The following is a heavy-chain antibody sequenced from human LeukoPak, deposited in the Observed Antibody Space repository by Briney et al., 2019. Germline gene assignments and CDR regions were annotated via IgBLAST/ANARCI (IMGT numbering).Heavy chain of an antibody. CDR3: ARHYDSTAYSLDY. V-gene: IGHV3-7*01. J-gene: IGHJ4*02. CDR2: IKQDGSQK. D-gene: IGHD3-22*01. CDR1: GFTFSSYW. Sequence: GGSLRLSCAASGFTFSSYWMTWVRQAPGKGLEWVANIKQDGSQKFYLDSVKGRFTISRDNAKESLFLQMNSLRTEDTAVYYCARHYDSTAYSLDYWGQGTLVTVSS.